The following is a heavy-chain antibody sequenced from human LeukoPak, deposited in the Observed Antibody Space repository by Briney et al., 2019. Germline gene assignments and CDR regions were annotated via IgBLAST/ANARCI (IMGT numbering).Heavy chain of an antibody. CDR3: ARESSVGGMDV. J-gene: IGHJ6*04. V-gene: IGHV3-53*01. Sequence: GGSLRLSCAASGFTFSSNYMSWVRQAPGKGLEWGSVIYSGGSTYYSDSVKGRFTISRDNSKNTLYLQMNSLRAKDTAVYYCARESSVGGMDVWGKGTTVTVSS. CDR1: GFTFSSNY. D-gene: IGHD3-10*01. CDR2: IYSGGST.